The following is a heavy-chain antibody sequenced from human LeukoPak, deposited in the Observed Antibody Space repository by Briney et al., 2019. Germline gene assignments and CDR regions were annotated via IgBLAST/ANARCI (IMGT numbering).Heavy chain of an antibody. CDR1: GFTFSNYA. J-gene: IGHJ4*02. CDR2: ISYDGSSK. V-gene: IGHV3-30*01. D-gene: IGHD1-26*01. CDR3: TKSGSYIFSFDY. Sequence: GGSLRLSCAASGFTFSNYAMHWVRQAPGKGLERVALISYDGSSKYYADSVKGRFTFSRDNSKNTLFLQMNSLRAEDTAIYYCTKSGSYIFSFDYWGQGTLVTVSS.